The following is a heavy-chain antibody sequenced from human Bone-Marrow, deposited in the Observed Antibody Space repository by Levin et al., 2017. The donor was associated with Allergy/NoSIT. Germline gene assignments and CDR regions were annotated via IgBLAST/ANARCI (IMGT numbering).Heavy chain of an antibody. CDR1: GFTFSSYA. CDR2: IRGSGVGT. D-gene: IGHD6-6*01. CDR3: AKDISSSWSTGDLDY. V-gene: IGHV3-23*01. J-gene: IGHJ4*02. Sequence: GESLKISCAASGFTFSSYAMSWVRQAPGKGMEWVSGIRGSGVGTYYADSVKGRFTLSRDNSKNTLYLQMKSLRAEDTAVYYCAKDISSSWSTGDLDYWGQGTQVTVSS.